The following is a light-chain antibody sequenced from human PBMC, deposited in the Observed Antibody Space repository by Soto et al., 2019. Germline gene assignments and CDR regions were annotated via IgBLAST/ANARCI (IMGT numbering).Light chain of an antibody. Sequence: EIVLTQSPGTLSLSPGERATLSCRASQSVSSSFLAWYQQRPGQAPRLLIFGASYRATGIPDSFSGSGSGTAFTRTISRLEAEDFAVYYCQHYGDSPPACTFGPGTNVDSK. V-gene: IGKV3-20*01. J-gene: IGKJ3*01. CDR3: QHYGDSPPACT. CDR1: QSVSSSF. CDR2: GAS.